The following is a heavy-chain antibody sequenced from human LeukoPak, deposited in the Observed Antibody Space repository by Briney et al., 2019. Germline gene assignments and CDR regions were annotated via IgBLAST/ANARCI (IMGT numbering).Heavy chain of an antibody. CDR3: ANPRYDSSGYYYVD. CDR2: INGGSGNT. CDR1: GYTFTDYT. J-gene: IGHJ4*02. V-gene: IGHV1-3*01. D-gene: IGHD3-22*01. Sequence: ASVKVSCKASGYTFTDYTMHWLRQAPGQRLDWMGWINGGSGNTKYSPEFQGRVAITRDTSASTAYMELSSLRSEDTAVYYCANPRYDSSGYYYVDWGQGTLVTVSS.